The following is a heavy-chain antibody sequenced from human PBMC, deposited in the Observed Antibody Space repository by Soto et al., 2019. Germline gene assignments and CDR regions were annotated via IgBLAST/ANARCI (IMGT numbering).Heavy chain of an antibody. V-gene: IGHV3-48*03. Sequence: VQLVESGGGLVQPGGSLRLSCAASGFTFSSYEMNWVRQAPGKGLEWVSYISSSGSTIYYADSVKGRFTISRDNAKNSLYLQMNSLRAEDTAVYYCARVPSMYSSGWYEDDYWGQGTLVTVSS. CDR1: GFTFSSYE. CDR3: ARVPSMYSSGWYEDDY. J-gene: IGHJ4*02. CDR2: ISSSGSTI. D-gene: IGHD6-19*01.